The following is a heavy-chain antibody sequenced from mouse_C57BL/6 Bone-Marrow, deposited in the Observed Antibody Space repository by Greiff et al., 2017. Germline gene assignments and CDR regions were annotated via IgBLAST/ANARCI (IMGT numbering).Heavy chain of an antibody. CDR3: ARHNCSWFAY. D-gene: IGHD4-1*02. V-gene: IGHV5-6*02. J-gene: IGHJ3*01. CDR1: GFTFSSYG. CDR2: ISSGGSYT. Sequence: DVKLVESGGDLVKPGGSLKLSCAASGFTFSSYGMSWVRQTPDKRLEWVATISSGGSYTYYPDSVKGRFTISRDNAKNTLYLQMSSLKSEDTAMYYCARHNCSWFAYWGQGTLVTVSA.